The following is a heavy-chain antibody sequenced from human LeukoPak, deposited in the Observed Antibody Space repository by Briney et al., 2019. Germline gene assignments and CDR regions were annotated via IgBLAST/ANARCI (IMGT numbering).Heavy chain of an antibody. CDR2: INHSGST. CDR3: ARGRVKYCSGGSCYSPWFDP. CDR1: GGSVSSSTFY. Sequence: SKTLSLTCTPSGGSVSSSTFYWGWFRQPPGKGLEWIGEINHSGSTNYNPSLKSRVTISVDTSKNQFSLKLGSVTAADTAVYYCARGRVKYCSGGSCYSPWFDPWGQGTLVTVSS. J-gene: IGHJ5*02. V-gene: IGHV4-39*07. D-gene: IGHD2-15*01.